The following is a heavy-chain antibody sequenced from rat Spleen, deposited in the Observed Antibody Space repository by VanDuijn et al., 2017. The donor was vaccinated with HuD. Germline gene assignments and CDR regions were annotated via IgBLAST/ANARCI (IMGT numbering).Heavy chain of an antibody. V-gene: IGHV5-25*01. CDR3: ARRSGDVFDY. D-gene: IGHD1-1*01. J-gene: IGHJ2*01. Sequence: EVQLVESGGGLVQPGRSLKLSCAASGFTFSNYDMAWVRQAPTKGLEWIASITNAGGSTYYPDSVKGRFTISRVISNSTLYLHMNSLRSEDTATYYCARRSGDVFDYWGQGVMVTVSS. CDR2: ITNAGGST. CDR1: GFTFSNYD.